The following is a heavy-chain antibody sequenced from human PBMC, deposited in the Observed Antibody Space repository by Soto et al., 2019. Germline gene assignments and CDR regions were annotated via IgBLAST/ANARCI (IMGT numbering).Heavy chain of an antibody. CDR3: AKASYGDYVNYYGMDV. D-gene: IGHD4-17*01. Sequence: LRLSCAASGFTFGSYALSWVRQAPGKGLEWVSSISGSGGSTYYADSVKGRFTISRDNAKNTLYLQMNSLRAEDTAVYYCAKASYGDYVNYYGMDVWGQGTTVTVSS. CDR1: GFTFGSYA. J-gene: IGHJ6*02. V-gene: IGHV3-23*01. CDR2: ISGSGGST.